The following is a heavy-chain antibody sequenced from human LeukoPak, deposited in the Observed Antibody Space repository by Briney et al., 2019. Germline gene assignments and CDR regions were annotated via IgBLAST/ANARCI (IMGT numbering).Heavy chain of an antibody. CDR2: FWFDGSNK. Sequence: GGSLRLSCEASGFTFSNYGMHWVRQAPGKGLEWLAVFWFDGSNKYYTDSVKGRFVISRDNSKNTLYLQMNSLRAEDTAVFYCAREVRYRGLTVGYFDYWGQGTLVTVSS. J-gene: IGHJ4*02. D-gene: IGHD5-12*01. CDR3: AREVRYRGLTVGYFDY. V-gene: IGHV3-33*01. CDR1: GFTFSNYG.